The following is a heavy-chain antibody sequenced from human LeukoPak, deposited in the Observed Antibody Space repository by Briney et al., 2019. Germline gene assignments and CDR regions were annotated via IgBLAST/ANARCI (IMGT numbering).Heavy chain of an antibody. D-gene: IGHD3-9*01. J-gene: IGHJ6*03. CDR3: TRGGEGRNAGGYDIFYYHYMDV. V-gene: IGHV3-48*03. CDR1: GFTFSSYE. Sequence: GGSLRLSCAASGFTFSSYEMNWVRQAPGKGLEWISYISASGTLTHYADSVEGRFTISRDNAKNSLSLQMNSLRAEDTAVYYCTRGGEGRNAGGYDIFYYHYMDVWGKGTTVTVSS. CDR2: ISASGTLT.